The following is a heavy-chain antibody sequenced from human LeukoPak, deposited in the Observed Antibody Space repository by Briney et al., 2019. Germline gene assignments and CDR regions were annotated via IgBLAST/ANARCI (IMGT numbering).Heavy chain of an antibody. Sequence: GGSLRLSCAASGFTFSNYWMSWVRQAPGKGLEWVANIKQDGSEKYYVDSVKGRFTISRDNAKKSLYLQMNSLRAEDTAMYYCARQKQSHGNFDYWGQGTLVTVSS. CDR3: ARQKQSHGNFDY. J-gene: IGHJ4*02. D-gene: IGHD1-26*01. V-gene: IGHV3-7*03. CDR1: GFTFSNYW. CDR2: IKQDGSEK.